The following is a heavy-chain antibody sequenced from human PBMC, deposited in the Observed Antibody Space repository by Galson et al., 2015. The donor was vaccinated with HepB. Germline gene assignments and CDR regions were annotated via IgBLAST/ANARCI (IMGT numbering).Heavy chain of an antibody. Sequence: SLRLSCAASGLTFSDYSMSWVRQAPGKGLEWVSYMSGSGDNIYYADSVKGRFTISRDNPKNSLYLQMNSLRAEDTAVYYCARGEAVASYYYCDYWGQGTLVTVSS. CDR1: GLTFSDYS. CDR3: ARGEAVASYYYCDY. V-gene: IGHV3-11*04. CDR2: MSGSGDNI. D-gene: IGHD6-19*01. J-gene: IGHJ4*02.